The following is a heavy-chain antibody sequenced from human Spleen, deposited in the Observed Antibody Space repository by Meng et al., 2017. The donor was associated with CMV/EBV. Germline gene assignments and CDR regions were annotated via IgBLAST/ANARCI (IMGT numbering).Heavy chain of an antibody. V-gene: IGHV3-21*05. CDR3: ARPQYSREYFYYGMDV. J-gene: IGHJ6*02. D-gene: IGHD1-26*01. CDR1: EFTFRSYS. Sequence: GESLKISCAASEFTFRSYSMNWIRQAPGKGPEWVSFIDRSSSYMYYADSVKGRFTISRDNSKNTLYLQMNSLRAEDTAVFYCARPQYSREYFYYGMDVWGQGTTVTV. CDR2: IDRSSSYM.